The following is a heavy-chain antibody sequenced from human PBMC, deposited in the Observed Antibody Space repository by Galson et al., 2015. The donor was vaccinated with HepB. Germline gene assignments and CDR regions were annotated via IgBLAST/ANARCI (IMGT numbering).Heavy chain of an antibody. Sequence: SVKVSCKASGGTFSSYAISWVRQAPGQGLEWMGGIIPIFGTANYAQKFQGRVTITADESTSTAYMELSSLRSEDTAVYYCARGSGQLVFRNYYYYYMDVWGKGTTVTVSS. V-gene: IGHV1-69*13. CDR3: ARGSGQLVFRNYYYYYMDV. J-gene: IGHJ6*03. CDR1: GGTFSSYA. D-gene: IGHD6-13*01. CDR2: IIPIFGTA.